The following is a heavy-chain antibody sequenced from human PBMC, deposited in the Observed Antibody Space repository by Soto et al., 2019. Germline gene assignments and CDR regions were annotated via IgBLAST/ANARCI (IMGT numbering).Heavy chain of an antibody. J-gene: IGHJ4*02. CDR2: INHSGST. CDR1: GGSFSGYY. CDR3: ARQLGYCSGGSCYSGFDY. Sequence: PSETLSLTCAVYGGSFSGYYWSWIRQPPGKGLEWIGEINHSGSTNYNPSLKSRVTISVDTSKNQFSLKLSSVTAADTAVYYCARQLGYCSGGSCYSGFDYWGQGTLGTAPQ. D-gene: IGHD2-15*01. V-gene: IGHV4-34*01.